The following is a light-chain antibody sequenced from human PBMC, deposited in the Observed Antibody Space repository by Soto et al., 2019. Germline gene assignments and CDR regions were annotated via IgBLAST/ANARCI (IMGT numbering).Light chain of an antibody. J-gene: IGLJ1*01. CDR3: ATWDDSRNAYV. Sequence: QSVLTQPPSVSGTPGQRVTISASGSSSNIGSNTVSWYQQLPGTAPKLLIYDNDERPSGVPHRFSGSKSATSASLAISGLQSEDEGDYYCATWDDSRNAYVFGPGTKLTVL. V-gene: IGLV1-44*01. CDR2: DND. CDR1: SSNIGSNT.